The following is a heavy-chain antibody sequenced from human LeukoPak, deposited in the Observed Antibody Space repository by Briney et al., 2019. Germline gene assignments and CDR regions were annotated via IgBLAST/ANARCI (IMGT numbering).Heavy chain of an antibody. CDR2: ITWNGANT. Sequence: PGGSLRLSCAASGFTFADYGMNWVRHAPGKGLEWVSTITWNGANTGYADSVKGRFTISRDNAKSSLSLQMNSLSPEDTAFYYCARSSTTMTTRYFDLWGRGTLVTVSS. D-gene: IGHD4-17*01. CDR1: GFTFADYG. V-gene: IGHV3-20*04. J-gene: IGHJ2*01. CDR3: ARSSTTMTTRYFDL.